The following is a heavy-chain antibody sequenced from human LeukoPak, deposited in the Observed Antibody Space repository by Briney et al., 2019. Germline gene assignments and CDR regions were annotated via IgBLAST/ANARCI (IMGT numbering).Heavy chain of an antibody. D-gene: IGHD3-10*01. CDR2: MNPNSGNT. CDR3: ARIPSYGSGSYSPWYYYYGMDV. Sequence: ASVKVSCKASGYTFTSYDINWVRQATGQGLEWMGWMNPNSGNTGYAQKFQGRVTMTRNTSISTAYMELSSLRSEDTAVYYCARIPSYGSGSYSPWYYYYGMDVWGQGTTVTVSS. CDR1: GYTFTSYD. J-gene: IGHJ6*02. V-gene: IGHV1-8*01.